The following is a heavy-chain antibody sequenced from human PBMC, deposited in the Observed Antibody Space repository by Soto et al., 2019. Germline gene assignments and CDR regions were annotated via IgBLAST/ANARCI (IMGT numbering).Heavy chain of an antibody. CDR1: GYTFTSYD. V-gene: IGHV1-8*01. D-gene: IGHD6-13*01. CDR3: ARRGYSSSWYYYYYYGMDV. Sequence: QVQLVLSGAEVKKPGASVKVSCKASGYTFTSYDINWVRQATGQGLEWMGWMNPNSGNTGYAQKFQGRVTMTRNTSISTVYMELSSLRSEDTAVYYCARRGYSSSWYYYYYYGMDVWGQGTTVTVSS. J-gene: IGHJ6*02. CDR2: MNPNSGNT.